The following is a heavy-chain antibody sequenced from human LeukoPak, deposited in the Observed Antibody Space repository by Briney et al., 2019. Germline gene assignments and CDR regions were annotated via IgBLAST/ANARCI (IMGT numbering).Heavy chain of an antibody. D-gene: IGHD3-16*01. J-gene: IGHJ4*02. V-gene: IGHV4-59*01. CDR1: GGSISSYY. CDR2: IYYSGST. Sequence: SETLSLTCTVSGGSISSYYWSWIRQPPGKGLEWIGYIYYSGSTNYNPSLKSRVTISVDTSKNQFSLKLSSVTAADTAVYYCGRMGFYDYVWGSNLDWGQGTLVTVSS. CDR3: GRMGFYDYVWGSNLD.